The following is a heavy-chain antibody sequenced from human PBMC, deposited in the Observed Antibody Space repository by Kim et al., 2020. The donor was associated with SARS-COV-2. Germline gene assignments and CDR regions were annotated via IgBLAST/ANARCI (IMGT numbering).Heavy chain of an antibody. J-gene: IGHJ4*02. Sequence: SETLSLTCTVSGGSIGSGTYYWGWIRQPPGKGLEWIGSIYYSGSTYYNPSLKSRVTISVDTSKNQFSLKLSSVTAADTAVYYCGYSSAWYKGSPFDYWGQGTLVTVSS. CDR3: GYSSAWYKGSPFDY. V-gene: IGHV4-39*01. D-gene: IGHD6-19*01. CDR2: IYYSGST. CDR1: GGSIGSGTYY.